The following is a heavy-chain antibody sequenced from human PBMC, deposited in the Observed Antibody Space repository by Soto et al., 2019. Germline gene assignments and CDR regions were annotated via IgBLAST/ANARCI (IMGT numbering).Heavy chain of an antibody. V-gene: IGHV6-1*01. CDR3: AREVQWAGVAGLDY. CDR2: TYYRSKWYN. J-gene: IGHJ4*02. D-gene: IGHD6-19*01. Sequence: SPTLSLPCAISGDSVSSNSAAWNWIRQSPSRGLEWLGRTYYRSKWYNDYAVSVKSRITINPDTSKNQFSLQLNSVTPEDTAVYYCAREVQWAGVAGLDYWGQGTLVTVSS. CDR1: GDSVSSNSAA.